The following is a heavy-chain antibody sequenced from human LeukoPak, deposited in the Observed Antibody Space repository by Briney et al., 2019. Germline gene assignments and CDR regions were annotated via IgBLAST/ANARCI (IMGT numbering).Heavy chain of an antibody. J-gene: IGHJ4*02. Sequence: SVKVSCKASGGTFSSYTFCWVRQAPGQGLEWMGRIIPILGITNYTQKFQGRVTITADKSTTTAYMELNSLRSEDTAVYYCARVADNSGYTFDSWGQGTLVTVSS. D-gene: IGHD3-22*01. CDR2: IIPILGIT. V-gene: IGHV1-69*02. CDR3: ARVADNSGYTFDS. CDR1: GGTFSSYT.